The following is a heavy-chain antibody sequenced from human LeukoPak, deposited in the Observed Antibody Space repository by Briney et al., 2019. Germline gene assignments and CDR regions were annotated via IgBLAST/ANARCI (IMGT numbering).Heavy chain of an antibody. Sequence: GRSLRLSCAASGFTVSSNYMSWVRQAPGKGLEWVSVIYSGGSTYYADSVKGRFTISRDNSKNTLYLQMNSLRAEDTAVYYCARSFWSGYYDYFDYWGQGTLVTVSS. CDR3: ARSFWSGYYDYFDY. J-gene: IGHJ4*02. V-gene: IGHV3-66*01. CDR1: GFTVSSNY. CDR2: IYSGGST. D-gene: IGHD3-3*01.